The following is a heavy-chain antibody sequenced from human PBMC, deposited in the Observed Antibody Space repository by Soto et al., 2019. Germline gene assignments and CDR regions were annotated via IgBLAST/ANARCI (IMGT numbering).Heavy chain of an antibody. V-gene: IGHV1-69*12. J-gene: IGHJ6*02. D-gene: IGHD1-7*01. CDR2: IIPIFGTP. CDR3: EREDGNTIRYYYGMDV. Sequence: QVQLVQSGAEVKKPGSSVKVSCKAYGGTFSSYAISWVRQAPGPGLECMGGIIPIFGTPNYAQKFQGRVTITADESTSTAYGELSSLSSAVTAVYYCEREDGNTIRYYYGMDVCGQGSTVAVSS. CDR1: GGTFSSYA.